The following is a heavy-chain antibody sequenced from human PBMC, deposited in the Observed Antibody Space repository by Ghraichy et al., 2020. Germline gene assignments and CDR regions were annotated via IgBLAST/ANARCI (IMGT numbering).Heavy chain of an antibody. J-gene: IGHJ4*02. D-gene: IGHD2-2*01. V-gene: IGHV3-21*01. CDR3: ARSYCSSISCSPFDY. CDR1: GFTFSTYN. Sequence: GESLNISCAASGFTFSTYNMNWVRQAPGKGLEWVSSISSSSYIYYADSVKGRFTISRDNAKNSLYLQMNSLRAEDTAVYYCARSYCSSISCSPFDYWGQGTLVTVSS. CDR2: ISSSSYI.